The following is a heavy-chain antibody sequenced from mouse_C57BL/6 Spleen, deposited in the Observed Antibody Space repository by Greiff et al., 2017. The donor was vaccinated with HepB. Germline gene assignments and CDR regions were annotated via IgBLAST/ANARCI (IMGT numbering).Heavy chain of an antibody. D-gene: IGHD2-10*02. Sequence: EVKVVESGGGLVQPGGSLKLSCAASGFTFSDYYMYWVRQTPEKRLEWVAYISNGGGSTYYPDTVKGLFTISRDNAKNTLYLQMSRLKSEDTAMYYCARQSIYRYFDVWGTGTTVTVSS. J-gene: IGHJ1*03. CDR1: GFTFSDYY. V-gene: IGHV5-12*01. CDR2: ISNGGGST. CDR3: ARQSIYRYFDV.